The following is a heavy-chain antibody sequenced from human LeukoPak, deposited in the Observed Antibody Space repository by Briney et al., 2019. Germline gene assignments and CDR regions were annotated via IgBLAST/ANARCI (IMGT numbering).Heavy chain of an antibody. J-gene: IGHJ6*04. CDR3: ARDRTIYYDILTGYPASYGMDV. CDR2: IWYDGSNK. Sequence: GGSLRLSCAASGFTFSSYGMHWVRQAPGKGLEWVAAIWYDGSNKYYAGSVKGRFTISRDNSKNTLYLQMNSLRAEDTAVYYCARDRTIYYDILTGYPASYGMDVWGKGTTVTVSS. V-gene: IGHV3-33*01. D-gene: IGHD3-9*01. CDR1: GFTFSSYG.